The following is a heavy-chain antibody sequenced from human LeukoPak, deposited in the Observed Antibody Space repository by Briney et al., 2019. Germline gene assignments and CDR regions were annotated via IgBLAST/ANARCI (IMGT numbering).Heavy chain of an antibody. J-gene: IGHJ4*02. D-gene: IGHD6-13*01. V-gene: IGHV1-2*02. CDR1: GYTFTGYY. CDR3: ARDRMAAAHFDY. Sequence: ASVKVSCKASGYTFTGYYKHWVRQAPGQGLEWMGWINPNSGGTNYAQKFQGRVTMTRDTSISTAYMELSRLRSDDTAVYYCARDRMAAAHFDYWGQGTLVTVSS. CDR2: INPNSGGT.